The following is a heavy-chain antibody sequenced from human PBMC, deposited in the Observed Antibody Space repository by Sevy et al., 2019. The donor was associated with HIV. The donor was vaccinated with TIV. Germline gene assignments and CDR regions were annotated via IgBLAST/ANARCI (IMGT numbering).Heavy chain of an antibody. V-gene: IGHV3-30*04. CDR3: AKAISSHYYYYGMDV. CDR1: GFTFSSYA. Sequence: GGSLRLSCAASGFTFSSYAMHWVRQAPGKGLEWVAVISYDGSNKYYADSVKGRFTISRDNSKNTLYLQMNSLRAEDTAVYYCAKAISSHYYYYGMDVWGQGTTVTVSS. D-gene: IGHD6-6*01. J-gene: IGHJ6*02. CDR2: ISYDGSNK.